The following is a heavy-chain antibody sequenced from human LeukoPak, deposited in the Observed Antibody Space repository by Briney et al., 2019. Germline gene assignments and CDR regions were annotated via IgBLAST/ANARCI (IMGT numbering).Heavy chain of an antibody. CDR3: ARAPNHVVPAALGRFDP. CDR1: GYTFTNYG. Sequence: ASVKVSCKASGYTFTNYGITWVRQAPGQGLEWMGWISGYNGNTKHAQKLQGRVTMTTDTSTSTAYMELRSLRSDDAAVYYCARAPNHVVPAALGRFDPWGQGTLVTVSS. D-gene: IGHD2-2*01. J-gene: IGHJ5*02. V-gene: IGHV1-18*01. CDR2: ISGYNGNT.